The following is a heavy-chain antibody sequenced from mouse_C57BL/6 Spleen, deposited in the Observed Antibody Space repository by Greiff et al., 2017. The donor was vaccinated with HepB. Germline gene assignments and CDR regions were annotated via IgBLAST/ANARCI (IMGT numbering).Heavy chain of an antibody. CDR3: AREADGYYPYFDY. D-gene: IGHD2-3*01. CDR2: INPNNGGT. Sequence: EVQLQQSGPELVKPGASVKIPCKASGYTFTDYNMDWVKQSHGKSLEWIGDINPNNGGTIYNQKFKGKATLTVDKSSSTAYMERRSLTSEDTAVYYCAREADGYYPYFDYWGQGTTLTVSS. V-gene: IGHV1-18*01. J-gene: IGHJ2*01. CDR1: GYTFTDYN.